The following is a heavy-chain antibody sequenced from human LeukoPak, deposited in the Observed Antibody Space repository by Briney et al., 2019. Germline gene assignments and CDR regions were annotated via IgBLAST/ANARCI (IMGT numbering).Heavy chain of an antibody. CDR1: GGSISSYY. CDR2: IYYSGST. CDR3: ARHAGSYYFGLDY. V-gene: IGHV4-59*08. D-gene: IGHD1-26*01. J-gene: IGHJ4*02. Sequence: PSETLSLTCTVSGGSISSYYWSWIRQPPGKGLEWIGYIYYSGSTNYNPSLKSRVTISVDTSKNQFSLKLSSVTAADTAVYYCARHAGSYYFGLDYWGQGTLVTVSS.